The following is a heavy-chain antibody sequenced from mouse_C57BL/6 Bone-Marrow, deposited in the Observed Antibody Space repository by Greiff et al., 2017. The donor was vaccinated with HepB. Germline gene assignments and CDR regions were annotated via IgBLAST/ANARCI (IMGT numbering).Heavy chain of an antibody. V-gene: IGHV5-6*01. D-gene: IGHD2-4*01. CDR2: ISSGGSYT. Sequence: EVQGVESGGDLVKPGGSLKLSCAASGFTFSSYGMSWVRQTPDKRLEWVATISSGGSYTYYPDSVKGRFTISRDNAKNTLYLQMSSLKSEDTAMYYCARQKDYDYDEAYWGQGTLVTVSA. J-gene: IGHJ3*01. CDR3: ARQKDYDYDEAY. CDR1: GFTFSSYG.